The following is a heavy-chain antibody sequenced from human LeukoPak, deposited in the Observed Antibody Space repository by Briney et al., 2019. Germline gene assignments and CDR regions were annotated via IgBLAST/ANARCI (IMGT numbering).Heavy chain of an antibody. D-gene: IGHD3-10*01. J-gene: IGHJ4*02. Sequence: GESLKISRKGSGYSFTTNWIGWVRQMPGKGLELMGIIYPSDSDTRYSTSIQGQVTISADKSISTAYLQWNSLKASDTAMYYCAKLYGYYVAYWGQGILVTVSS. CDR1: GYSFTTNW. CDR2: IYPSDSDT. CDR3: AKLYGYYVAY. V-gene: IGHV5-51*01.